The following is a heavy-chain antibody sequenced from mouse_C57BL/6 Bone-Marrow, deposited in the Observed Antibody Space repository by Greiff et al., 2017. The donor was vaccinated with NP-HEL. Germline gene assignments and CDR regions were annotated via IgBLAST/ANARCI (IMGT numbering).Heavy chain of an antibody. D-gene: IGHD2-1*01. CDR1: GYTFTSYW. CDR3: ARGNPPMDY. Sequence: QVQLQQPGAELVMPGASVKLSCKASGYTFTSYWMHWVKQRPGQGLEWIGEIDPSDSYTNYNQKFKGKSTLTVDKSSSTAYMQLSSLTSEDSAVYYCARGNPPMDYWGQGTSVTVSS. J-gene: IGHJ4*01. CDR2: IDPSDSYT. V-gene: IGHV1-69*01.